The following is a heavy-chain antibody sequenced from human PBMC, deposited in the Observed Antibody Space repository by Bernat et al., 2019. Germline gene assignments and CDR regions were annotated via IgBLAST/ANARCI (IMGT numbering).Heavy chain of an antibody. CDR3: AREMRGMTMVQGVPGELDY. CDR2: ISYDGSNK. J-gene: IGHJ4*02. V-gene: IGHV3-30-3*01. D-gene: IGHD3-10*01. Sequence: QVQLVESGGGVVQPGRSLRLSCAASGFTFSSYAMHWVRQAPGKGLEWVAVISYDGSNKYYADSVKGRFTISRDNSKNTLYLQMNSLRAEDTAVYYCAREMRGMTMVQGVPGELDYWGQGTLVTVSS. CDR1: GFTFSSYA.